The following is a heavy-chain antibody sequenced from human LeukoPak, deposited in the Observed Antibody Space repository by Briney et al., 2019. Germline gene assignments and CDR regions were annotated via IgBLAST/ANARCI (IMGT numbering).Heavy chain of an antibody. CDR3: ARGGGIYCSGGSCYNDFDY. Sequence: SETLSLTCAVYGGSFSGYYWSWIRQPPGKGLEWIGEINHSGSTNYNPSLKSRVTISVDTSKNQFSLKLSSVTAADTAVYYCARGGGIYCSGGSCYNDFDYWGQGTPVTVSS. CDR2: INHSGST. D-gene: IGHD2-15*01. CDR1: GGSFSGYY. V-gene: IGHV4-34*01. J-gene: IGHJ4*02.